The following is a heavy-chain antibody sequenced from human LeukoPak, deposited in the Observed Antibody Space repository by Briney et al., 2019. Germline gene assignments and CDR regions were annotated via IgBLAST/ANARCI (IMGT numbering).Heavy chain of an antibody. CDR3: ARDSHCSGGSCYSFPDY. V-gene: IGHV1-2*02. J-gene: IGHJ4*02. CDR2: INPNSVGT. Sequence: ASVKVSCKASGYTFTGYYMHWVRQAPGQGLEWMGWINPNSVGTNYAQKFQGRVTMTTDTSTSTAYMELRSLRSDDTAVYYCARDSHCSGGSCYSFPDYWGQGTLVTVSS. D-gene: IGHD2-15*01. CDR1: GYTFTGYY.